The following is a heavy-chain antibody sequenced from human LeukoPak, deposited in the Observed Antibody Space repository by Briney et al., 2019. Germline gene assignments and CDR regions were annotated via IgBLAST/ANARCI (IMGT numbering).Heavy chain of an antibody. CDR3: AREKGWELLADAFDI. Sequence: PSETLSLTCTVSGGSISSYYWSWIRQPAGKGLEWIGRIYTSGSTNYNPSLKSRVTMSVDTSKNQFSLKLSSVTAADTAVYYCAREKGWELLADAFDIWGQGTMVTVSS. CDR2: IYTSGST. J-gene: IGHJ3*02. V-gene: IGHV4-4*07. CDR1: GGSISSYY. D-gene: IGHD1-26*01.